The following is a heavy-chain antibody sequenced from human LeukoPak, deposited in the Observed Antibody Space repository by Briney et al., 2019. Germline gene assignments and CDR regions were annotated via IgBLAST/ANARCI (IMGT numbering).Heavy chain of an antibody. CDR2: IIPIFGTA. Sequence: SVKVSCKASGGTFSSCAISWVRQAPGQGLEWMGGIIPIFGTANYAQKFQGRVTVTADESTSTAYMELSSLRSEDTAVYYCARAPLGHYYDSSPAYFDYWGQGTLVTVSS. J-gene: IGHJ4*02. V-gene: IGHV1-69*13. D-gene: IGHD3-22*01. CDR3: ARAPLGHYYDSSPAYFDY. CDR1: GGTFSSCA.